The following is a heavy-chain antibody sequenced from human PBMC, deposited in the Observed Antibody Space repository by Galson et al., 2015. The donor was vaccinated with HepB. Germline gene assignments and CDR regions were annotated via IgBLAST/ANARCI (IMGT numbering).Heavy chain of an antibody. CDR2: ISSSSSYI. V-gene: IGHV3-21*01. Sequence: SLRLSCAASGFTFSSYSMNWVRQAPGKGLEWVSSISSSSSYIYYADSVKGRFTISRDNAKNSLYLQMNSLRAEDTAVYYCAREYVVTASRPFDYWGQGTLVTVSS. J-gene: IGHJ4*02. CDR1: GFTFSSYS. D-gene: IGHD2-21*02. CDR3: AREYVVTASRPFDY.